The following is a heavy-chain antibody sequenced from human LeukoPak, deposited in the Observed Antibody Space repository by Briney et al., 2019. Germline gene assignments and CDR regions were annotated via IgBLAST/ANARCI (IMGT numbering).Heavy chain of an antibody. J-gene: IGHJ6*02. V-gene: IGHV3-53*01. Sequence: GGSLRLSCAASGFTVSSNYMSWVRQAPGKGLEWVSVIYSGGSTYYADSVKGRFTVSRDNSKNTLYLQMNSLRAEDTAVCYCARGLYSSGWYGALDYYGMDVWGQGTTVTVSS. CDR3: ARGLYSSGWYGALDYYGMDV. CDR2: IYSGGST. CDR1: GFTVSSNY. D-gene: IGHD6-19*01.